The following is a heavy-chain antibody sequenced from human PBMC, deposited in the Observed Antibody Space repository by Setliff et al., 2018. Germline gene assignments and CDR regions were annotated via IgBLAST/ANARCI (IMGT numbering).Heavy chain of an antibody. V-gene: IGHV7-4-1*02. Sequence: GASVKVSCKASGYSFSTYAMSWIRQAPGQGLEWMGWINTNTGNPSYAQGFTGRFVFSLDTSVSTAYLQISSLKPEDTAMYYCARASRFATIVWKGDYYMDV. CDR1: GYSFSTYA. CDR3: ARASRFATIVWKGDYYMDV. J-gene: IGHJ6*03. D-gene: IGHD3-16*02. CDR2: INTNTGNP.